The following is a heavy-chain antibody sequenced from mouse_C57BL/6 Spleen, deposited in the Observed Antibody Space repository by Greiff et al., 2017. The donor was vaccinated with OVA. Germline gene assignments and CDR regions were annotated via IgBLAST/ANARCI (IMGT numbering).Heavy chain of an antibody. J-gene: IGHJ2*01. CDR3: ARKGEFDY. V-gene: IGHV1-69*01. CDR2: IDPSDSYT. CDR1: GYTFTSYW. Sequence: VQLQQPGAELVMPGASVKLSCKASGYTFTSYWMHWVKQRPGQGLEWIGEIDPSDSYTNYNQKFKGKSTLTVAKSSSTAYMQLSSLTSEDSAVYYCARKGEFDYWGQGTTLTVSS.